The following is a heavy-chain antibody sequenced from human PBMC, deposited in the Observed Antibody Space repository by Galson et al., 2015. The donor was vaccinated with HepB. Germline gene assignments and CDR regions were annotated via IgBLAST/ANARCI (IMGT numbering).Heavy chain of an antibody. CDR1: GYTFTNYW. J-gene: IGHJ4*02. CDR3: ARRYDSRGHTQGFDF. V-gene: IGHV5-51*03. Sequence: QSGAEVKKPGESLRISCKGSGYTFTNYWIGWVRQMPGKGLEWMGIIYPGSSDTKYRPSFQGQVTISADKSISTAYLQWSGLQASDTAMYYCARRYDSRGHTQGFDFWGQGTLVTVSS. D-gene: IGHD3-22*01. CDR2: IYPGSSDT.